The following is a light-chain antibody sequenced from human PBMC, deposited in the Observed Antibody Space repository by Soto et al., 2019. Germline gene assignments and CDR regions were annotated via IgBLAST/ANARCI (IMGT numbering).Light chain of an antibody. J-gene: IGLJ1*01. CDR1: SSDVGAYNY. CDR2: DVS. CDR3: SSYTSSNTYV. V-gene: IGLV2-14*03. Sequence: QSVLTQPASVSVSPGQSITISCTRTSSDVGAYNYVSWYQQHPGKAPKLMIYDVSNRPSGVSNRFSGSKSGNTASLTISGLQAEDEADYYCSSYTSSNTYVFGTGTKVTVL.